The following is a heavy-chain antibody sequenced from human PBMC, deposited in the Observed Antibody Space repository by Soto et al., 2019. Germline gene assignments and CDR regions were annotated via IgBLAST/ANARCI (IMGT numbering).Heavy chain of an antibody. CDR1: GFRFIDHY. V-gene: IGHV3-72*01. CDR2: TKNKPNSYTT. J-gene: IGHJ4*02. CDR3: ARGYYDSSDYPPPRYSDY. D-gene: IGHD3-22*01. Sequence: EVLLVESGGGLVQPGGSLRLSCAVSGFRFIDHYMDWVRQAPGKGLEWVGRTKNKPNSYTTEYAASVKGRVTISRDDSKNSLYLQINSLKTEDTAVYYCARGYYDSSDYPPPRYSDYWGQGTLVTVSS.